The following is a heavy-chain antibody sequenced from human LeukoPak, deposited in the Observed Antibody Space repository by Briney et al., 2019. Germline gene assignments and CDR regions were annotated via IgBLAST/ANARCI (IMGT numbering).Heavy chain of an antibody. J-gene: IGHJ4*02. V-gene: IGHV1-69*04. CDR3: ARIGSRSDFWSGYYAEPTDY. Sequence: ASVKVSCKASGGTFSSYAISWVRQAPGQGLEWMGRIIPILGIANYAQKFQGRVTITADKSTSTAYMELRSLRSDDTAVYYCARIGSRSDFWSGYYAEPTDYWGQGTLVTVSS. CDR2: IIPILGIA. CDR1: GGTFSSYA. D-gene: IGHD3-3*01.